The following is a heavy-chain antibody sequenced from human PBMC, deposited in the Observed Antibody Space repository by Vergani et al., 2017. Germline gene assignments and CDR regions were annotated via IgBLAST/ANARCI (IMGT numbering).Heavy chain of an antibody. CDR3: ATWRYSSNS. CDR2: IRYDGSNK. Sequence: QVQLVESGGGVVQPGGSLRLSCAASGFTFSSYGMHWVRQAPGKGLEWVAFIRYDGSNKYYADSVKGRFTISRDNSKNTLYLQMNSLRAEDTAVYYCATWRYSSNSWGQGTLVTVSS. D-gene: IGHD6-13*01. V-gene: IGHV3-30*02. CDR1: GFTFSSYG. J-gene: IGHJ4*02.